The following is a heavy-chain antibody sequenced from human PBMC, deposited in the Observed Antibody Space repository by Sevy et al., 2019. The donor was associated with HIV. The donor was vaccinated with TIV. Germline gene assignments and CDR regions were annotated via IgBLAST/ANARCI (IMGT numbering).Heavy chain of an antibody. CDR2: ISYDGSNK. Sequence: GALRLSCAASGFTFSSYGMHWVRQAPGKGLEWVAVISYDGSNKYYADSVKGRFTISRDNSKNTLYLQMNSLRAEDTAVYYCALSYCGGDCYTSDYYYGMDVWGQGTTVTVSS. V-gene: IGHV3-30*03. J-gene: IGHJ6*02. D-gene: IGHD2-21*01. CDR1: GFTFSSYG. CDR3: ALSYCGGDCYTSDYYYGMDV.